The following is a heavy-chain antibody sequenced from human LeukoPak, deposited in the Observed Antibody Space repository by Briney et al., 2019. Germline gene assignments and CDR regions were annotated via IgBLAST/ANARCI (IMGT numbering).Heavy chain of an antibody. D-gene: IGHD6-13*01. J-gene: IGHJ4*02. V-gene: IGHV1-69*06. CDR3: AKSSIIAAAGPYYFDY. Sequence: SVKVSCKASGGTFSSYAISWVRQAPGQGLEWMGGIIPIFGTSNYAQKFQGRVTITADKSTSTAYMELSSLRSEDTAVYYCAKSSIIAAAGPYYFDYWGQGTLVTVSS. CDR1: GGTFSSYA. CDR2: IIPIFGTS.